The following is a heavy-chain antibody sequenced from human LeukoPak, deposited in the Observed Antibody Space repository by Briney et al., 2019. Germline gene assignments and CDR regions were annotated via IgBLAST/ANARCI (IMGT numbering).Heavy chain of an antibody. Sequence: SETLSLTCTVSGDSISSYQWNWVRQPPGKGLEWIGYIYYSGSTNYNPSPKSRVTISVDTSKNQFSLKLSSVTAADTAVYYCARHGWYYFDYWGQGTLVTVSS. D-gene: IGHD6-19*01. CDR3: ARHGWYYFDY. V-gene: IGHV4-59*08. J-gene: IGHJ4*02. CDR2: IYYSGST. CDR1: GDSISSYQ.